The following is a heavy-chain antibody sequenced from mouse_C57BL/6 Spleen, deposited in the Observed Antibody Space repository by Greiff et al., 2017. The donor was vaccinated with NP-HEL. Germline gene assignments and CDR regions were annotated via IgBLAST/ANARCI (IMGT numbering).Heavy chain of an antibody. D-gene: IGHD2-2*01. CDR1: GYAFTNYL. CDR3: ARGGDYGYDGAWFAY. V-gene: IGHV1-54*01. J-gene: IGHJ3*01. CDR2: INPGSGGT. Sequence: QVQLQQSGAELVRPGTSVKVSCKASGYAFTNYLIEWVKQRPGQGLEWIGVINPGSGGTNYNEKFKGKATLTADKSSSTAYMQLSSLTSEDTAVYFCARGGDYGYDGAWFAYWGQGTLVTVSA.